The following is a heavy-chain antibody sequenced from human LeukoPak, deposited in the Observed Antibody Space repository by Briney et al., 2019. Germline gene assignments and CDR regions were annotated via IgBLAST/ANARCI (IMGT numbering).Heavy chain of an antibody. CDR1: GFTFSSYA. Sequence: QSEGSLRLSCAASGFTFSSYAMSWVRQAPGKGLEWVSGISGSGGSTHYADSVKGRFTISRDNSKNTLYLQMNSLRDEDTAVYYCAKGLSIAVAGTLSFDYWGQGTLVTVSS. CDR3: AKGLSIAVAGTLSFDY. V-gene: IGHV3-23*01. D-gene: IGHD6-19*01. J-gene: IGHJ4*02. CDR2: ISGSGGST.